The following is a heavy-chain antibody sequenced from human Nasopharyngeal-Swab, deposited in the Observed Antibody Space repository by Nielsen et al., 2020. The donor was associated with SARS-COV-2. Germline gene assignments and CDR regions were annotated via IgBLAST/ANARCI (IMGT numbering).Heavy chain of an antibody. CDR3: ARYYREGSGYLYYGMDV. CDR1: GYTFTSYA. Sequence: ASVKVSCKASGYTFTSYAMNWVRQAPGQRLEWMGWINAGNGNTKYSQKFQGRVTITRDTSASTAYMELSSLRSEDTAVYYCARYYREGSGYLYYGMDVWGQGTTVTVSS. V-gene: IGHV1-3*01. D-gene: IGHD3-22*01. J-gene: IGHJ6*02. CDR2: INAGNGNT.